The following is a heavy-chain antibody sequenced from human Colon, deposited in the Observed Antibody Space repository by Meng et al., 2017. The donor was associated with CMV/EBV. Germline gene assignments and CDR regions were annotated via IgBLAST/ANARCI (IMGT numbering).Heavy chain of an antibody. J-gene: IGHJ4*02. CDR3: AHSLRADASTWGPFDN. CDR1: AGSINTDKYY. D-gene: IGHD6-13*01. Sequence: SETLSLTCTVSAGSINTDKYYWAWVRQPPGKGLEWIGTIYFSGGTYYHPSLRSRVTISVDTSRNQFSLTLNSVTAADTAVYYCAHSLRADASTWGPFDNWGKGTLVTVSS. V-gene: IGHV4-39*07. CDR2: IYFSGGT.